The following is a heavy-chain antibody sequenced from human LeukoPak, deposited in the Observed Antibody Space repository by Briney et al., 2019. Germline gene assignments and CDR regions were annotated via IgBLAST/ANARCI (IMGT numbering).Heavy chain of an antibody. J-gene: IGHJ4*02. CDR2: IWYDGSTE. D-gene: IGHD3-22*01. CDR1: GFTFNSYG. Sequence: AGGSLRLSCAAPGFTFNSYGMHWVRQAPGKGLEWVAVIWYDGSTEYYADSVKGRFTISRDNSKNMLYLQMNRLRAEDTAVYYCARAPYDSSGYFLYYFDYWGQGTLVTVSS. CDR3: ARAPYDSSGYFLYYFDY. V-gene: IGHV3-33*01.